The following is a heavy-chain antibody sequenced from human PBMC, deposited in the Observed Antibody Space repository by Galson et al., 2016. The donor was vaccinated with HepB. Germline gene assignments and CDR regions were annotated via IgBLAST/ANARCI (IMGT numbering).Heavy chain of an antibody. CDR1: GDSVYNNGAA. Sequence: CAISGDSVYNNGAAWVWIRQSPSRGLEWLGRTFYRSTWENHYAGSVINRITISPDTSRNQFPLHLHSLTPEDPAVYYCARAVMLGRGMDVWGQGTTVTVSS. J-gene: IGHJ6*02. CDR3: ARAVMLGRGMDV. V-gene: IGHV6-1*01. D-gene: IGHD3-10*01. CDR2: TFYRSTWEN.